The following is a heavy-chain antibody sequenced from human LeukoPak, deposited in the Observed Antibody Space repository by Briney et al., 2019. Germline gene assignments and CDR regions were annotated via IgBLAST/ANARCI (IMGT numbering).Heavy chain of an antibody. CDR1: GGSFSGYY. Sequence: SSETLSLTCAVYGGSFSGYYWSWIRQPPGKGLEWIGEINHSGSTNYNPSLKSRVTISVDTSKNQFSLKLSSVTAADTAVYYCARRSVFWSGYYDYWGQGTLVTVSS. J-gene: IGHJ4*02. CDR2: INHSGST. D-gene: IGHD3-3*01. V-gene: IGHV4-34*01. CDR3: ARRSVFWSGYYDY.